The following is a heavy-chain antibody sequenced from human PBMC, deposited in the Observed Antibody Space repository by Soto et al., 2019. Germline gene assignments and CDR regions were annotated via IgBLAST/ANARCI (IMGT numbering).Heavy chain of an antibody. CDR2: IIPIFGTA. D-gene: IGHD3-22*01. V-gene: IGHV1-69*12. CDR1: GGTFSSYA. CDR3: ARLEYYDSSGYCLFVAFDI. J-gene: IGHJ3*02. Sequence: QVQLVQSGAEVKKPGSSAKVSCKASGGTFSSYAISWVRQAPGQGLECMGGIIPIFGTANYAQKFQGRVTISADESTSTAYMELSSLRSEDTAVYYCARLEYYDSSGYCLFVAFDIWGQGTMVTVSS.